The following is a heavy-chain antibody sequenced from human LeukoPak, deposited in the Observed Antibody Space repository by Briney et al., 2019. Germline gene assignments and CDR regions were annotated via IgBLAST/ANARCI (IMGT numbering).Heavy chain of an antibody. CDR3: TCSGWSIYYFDY. D-gene: IGHD6-19*01. J-gene: IGHJ4*02. CDR2: IYSGGNT. CDR1: GFTVSSNY. V-gene: IGHV3-53*01. Sequence: GGSLRLSCAASGFTVSSNYMSWVRQAPGKGLEWVSIIYSGGNTHYADSVKGRFTISRDNSKNTLYLQMNSLRAEDTAVYYCTCSGWSIYYFDYWGQGTLVTVSS.